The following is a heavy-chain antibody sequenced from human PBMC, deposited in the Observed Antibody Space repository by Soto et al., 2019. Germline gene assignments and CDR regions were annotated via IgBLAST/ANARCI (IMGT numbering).Heavy chain of an antibody. J-gene: IGHJ6*02. V-gene: IGHV4-61*08. Sequence: SETLSLTCTVSGGSVSSGDYFWSWLRQSPGKRLEWIAYIYYSGSTNYNPSLKSRATISVDTSKSQVSLTLTSMTAADAALYYCARSPNYYFYGFDVWGQGTAVTVSS. D-gene: IGHD3-10*01. CDR2: IYYSGST. CDR3: ARSPNYYFYGFDV. CDR1: GGSVSSGDYF.